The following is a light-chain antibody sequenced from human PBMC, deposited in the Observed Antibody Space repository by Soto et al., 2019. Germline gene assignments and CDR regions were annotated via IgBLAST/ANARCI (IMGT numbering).Light chain of an antibody. Sequence: DIQMTQSPSSLSATVGDRVTITCQASQDISNYLNWYQQKPGKAPKLLICDASNLETGVPSRFSGSGSGTDLTFTISSPQTEDIATYYCQQYDNLPFTFGPGTKVDIK. CDR3: QQYDNLPFT. CDR1: QDISNY. CDR2: DAS. V-gene: IGKV1-33*01. J-gene: IGKJ3*01.